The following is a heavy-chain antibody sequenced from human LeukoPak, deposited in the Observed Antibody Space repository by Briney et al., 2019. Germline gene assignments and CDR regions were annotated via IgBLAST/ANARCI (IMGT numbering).Heavy chain of an antibody. J-gene: IGHJ3*02. D-gene: IGHD6-19*01. CDR2: IRYDGSNK. V-gene: IGHV3-30*04. Sequence: GGSLRLSCAASAFTFNIYAMHWVRQAPGKGLEWVAFIRYDGSNKYYADSVKGRFTISRDNSKNTLYLQMNSLRAEDTAVYYCARPYKVGKYSSGSDAFDIWGQGTMVTVSS. CDR3: ARPYKVGKYSSGSDAFDI. CDR1: AFTFNIYA.